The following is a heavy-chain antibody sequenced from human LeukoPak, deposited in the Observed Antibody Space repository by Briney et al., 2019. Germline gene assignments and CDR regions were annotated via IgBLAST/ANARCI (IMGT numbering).Heavy chain of an antibody. J-gene: IGHJ4*02. CDR1: GFTFSSYG. CDR2: IMKQDGSEK. CDR3: ARGSIGWPYFDY. D-gene: IGHD6-19*01. V-gene: IGHV3-7*01. Sequence: GRPLRLSCAASGFTFSSYGMHWVRQAPGKGLEWVANIMKQDGSEKYYVDSVKGRFTISRDNAKNSLYLQMNSLRAEDTAVYFCARGSIGWPYFDYWGQGTLVTVSS.